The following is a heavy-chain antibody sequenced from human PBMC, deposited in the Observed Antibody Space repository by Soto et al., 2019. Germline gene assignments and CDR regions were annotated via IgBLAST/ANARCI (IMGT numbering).Heavy chain of an antibody. V-gene: IGHV4-31*03. CDR3: ARDADYGGSRGGMDV. D-gene: IGHD4-17*01. J-gene: IGHJ6*02. CDR1: GGSVNNANYF. CDR2: IYYSGST. Sequence: QVRLEESGPGLVKPSETLSLIRSVSGGSVNNANYFWNWIRHHPENGLEWIGYIYYSGSTRYNPSFKTRATLSIDTSKNQFSLRLNSVTVADTAVYFCARDADYGGSRGGMDVWGRGTTVTVSS.